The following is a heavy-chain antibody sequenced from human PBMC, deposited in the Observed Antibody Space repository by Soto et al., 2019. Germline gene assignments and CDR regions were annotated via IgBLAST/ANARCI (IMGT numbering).Heavy chain of an antibody. Sequence: QVQLVESGGGLVKPGGSLRLSCAASGFTFSDYYMSWIRQAPGKGLEWVSYISSSSSYTNYADSVKGRFTISRDNAKNSLYLQMNSLRAEDTAVYYCARDPVLGGFGELFWYPYGMDVWGQGTTVTVSS. CDR1: GFTFSDYY. CDR3: ARDPVLGGFGELFWYPYGMDV. J-gene: IGHJ6*02. V-gene: IGHV3-11*06. D-gene: IGHD3-10*01. CDR2: ISSSSSYT.